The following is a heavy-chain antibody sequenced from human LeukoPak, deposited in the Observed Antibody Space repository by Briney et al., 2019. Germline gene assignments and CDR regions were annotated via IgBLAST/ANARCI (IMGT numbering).Heavy chain of an antibody. J-gene: IGHJ4*02. CDR3: AKGYQYSSSWYYFDY. D-gene: IGHD6-13*01. Sequence: GGSLRLSCAASGFTFDDYTMHWVRQAPGKGLEWVSLISWDGGSTYYADSVKGRFTISKDNSKNSLYLQMNSLRAEDTALYYCAKGYQYSSSWYYFDYWGQGTLVTVSS. CDR1: GFTFDDYT. CDR2: ISWDGGST. V-gene: IGHV3-43*01.